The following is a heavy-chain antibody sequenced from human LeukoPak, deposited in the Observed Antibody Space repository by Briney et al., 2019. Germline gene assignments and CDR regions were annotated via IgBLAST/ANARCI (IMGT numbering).Heavy chain of an antibody. V-gene: IGHV1-69*06. J-gene: IGHJ5*02. CDR3: ARQVGSYSPAS. Sequence: GASVTVSCKASGGTFINYAISWVGQAPGQGGEGMGGIIPIFGTANYAQKLQGRVTINADKKTSKDYMDLTSLRSDDTAVYYCARQVGSYSPASWGQGILVTVSS. D-gene: IGHD1-26*01. CDR2: IIPIFGTA. CDR1: GGTFINYA.